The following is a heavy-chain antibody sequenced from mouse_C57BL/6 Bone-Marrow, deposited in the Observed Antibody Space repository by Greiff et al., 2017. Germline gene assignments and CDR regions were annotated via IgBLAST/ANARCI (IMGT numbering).Heavy chain of an antibody. J-gene: IGHJ3*01. V-gene: IGHV1-63*01. D-gene: IGHD1-1*01. Sequence: VKLMESGAELVRPGTSVKMSCKASGYTFTNYWIGWAKQRPGHGLEWIGDIYPGGGYTNYNEKFKGKATLTADKSSSTAYMQVSSLTSEDSAIYYCARWDYGSSYGAYWGQGTLVTVSA. CDR2: IYPGGGYT. CDR3: ARWDYGSSYGAY. CDR1: GYTFTNYW.